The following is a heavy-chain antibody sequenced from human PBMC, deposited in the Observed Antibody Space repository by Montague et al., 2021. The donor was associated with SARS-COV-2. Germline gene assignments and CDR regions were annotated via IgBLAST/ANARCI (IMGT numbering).Heavy chain of an antibody. D-gene: IGHD3-16*02. CDR3: ARLGITLGGVIVIRYYFDF. CDR2: IAYSATS. V-gene: IGHV4-39*01. J-gene: IGHJ4*02. Sequence: SETLSLTCTFSGASRSTKNYYWGWIRQPPGKGLEWIGSIAYSATSYSNPSLKSRVTMSVDASRNQLSLNLSSVTVADTAVYYCARLGITLGGVIVIRYYFDFWGQGTLVTVSS. CDR1: GASRSTKNYY.